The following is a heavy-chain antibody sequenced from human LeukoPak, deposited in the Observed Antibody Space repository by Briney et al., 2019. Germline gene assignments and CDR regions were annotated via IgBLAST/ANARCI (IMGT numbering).Heavy chain of an antibody. D-gene: IGHD5-18*01. CDR1: GFTFSSYA. Sequence: GRSLRLSCAASGFTFSSYAMHWVRQSLGKGLEWVAVMSYDGFNKYYADSVKGRFTISRDNSKNTLYLQMNSLEAEDTAVYYCAKTKGYSYGYYFDYWGQGTLVTVSS. J-gene: IGHJ4*02. CDR3: AKTKGYSYGYYFDY. CDR2: MSYDGFNK. V-gene: IGHV3-30*18.